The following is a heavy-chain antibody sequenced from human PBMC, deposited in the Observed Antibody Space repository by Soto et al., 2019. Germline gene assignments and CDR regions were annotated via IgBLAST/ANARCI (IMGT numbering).Heavy chain of an antibody. V-gene: IGHV1-18*01. J-gene: IGHJ5*02. D-gene: IGHD2-15*01. CDR2: ISAYNGNT. CDR1: GYTFTSYG. Sequence: GASVKVSCKSSGYTFTSYGISWVRQAPGQGLEWMGWISAYNGNTNYAQKLQGRVTMTTDTSTSTAYMELRSLRSDDTAVYYCAGRYFSGGSCYSWFGDWFDPWGKGTLVTVSS. CDR3: AGRYFSGGSCYSWFGDWFDP.